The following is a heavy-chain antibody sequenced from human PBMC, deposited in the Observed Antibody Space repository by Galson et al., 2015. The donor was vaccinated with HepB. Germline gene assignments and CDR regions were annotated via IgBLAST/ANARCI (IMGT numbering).Heavy chain of an antibody. CDR1: GFTFGDYA. J-gene: IGHJ5*02. CDR2: IRSKAYGGTT. CDR3: TKERYNWNDLAFRFDP. Sequence: SLRLSCAASGFTFGDYAMSWVRQAPGKGLEWVGFIRSKAYGGTTEYAASVKGRFTISRDDSKSIAYLQMNSLKTEDTAVYYCTKERYNWNDLAFRFDPWGQGTLVTVSS. D-gene: IGHD1-20*01. V-gene: IGHV3-49*04.